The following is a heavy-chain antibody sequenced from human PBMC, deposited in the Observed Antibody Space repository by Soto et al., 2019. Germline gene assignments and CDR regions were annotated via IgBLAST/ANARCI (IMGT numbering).Heavy chain of an antibody. CDR2: VDPNGGGS. V-gene: IGHV1-2*04. CDR1: GYSFTDYK. D-gene: IGHD4-17*01. Sequence: QGQLLQSGAEVKKPGASVKVSCKTSGYSFTDYKLHWVRPAPGQGLAWMGWVDPNGGGSNSAQKFQGSVTMTWDTSSTTAYLDLTRLTTNDTATYFCATWVDYGDFEGFDFWGQGTLVTVSS. CDR3: ATWVDYGDFEGFDF. J-gene: IGHJ4*02.